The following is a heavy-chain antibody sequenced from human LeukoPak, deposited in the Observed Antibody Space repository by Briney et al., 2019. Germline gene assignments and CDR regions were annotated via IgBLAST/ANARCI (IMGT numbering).Heavy chain of an antibody. CDR2: ISYDGSVK. D-gene: IGHD2-2*01. CDR3: ARDREYCSGTSCTAKSWFDP. J-gene: IGHJ5*02. CDR1: GFTFNNYA. V-gene: IGHV3-30*04. Sequence: GGSLRLSCAASGFTFNNYALHWVRQAPGKGLEWVAVISYDGSVKYYAESAKGRFTISRDNSKNNLYLQMNSLRAEDTAVYYCARDREYCSGTSCTAKSWFDPWGQGTLVTVSS.